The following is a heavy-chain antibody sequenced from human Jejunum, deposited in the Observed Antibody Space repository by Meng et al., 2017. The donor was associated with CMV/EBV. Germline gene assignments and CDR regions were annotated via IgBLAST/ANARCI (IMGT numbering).Heavy chain of an antibody. CDR3: ARLEMVLVPPSILIDS. D-gene: IGHD5-24*01. Sequence: LNTNRVGVAWIRQPQGKALEWLAHIYWNDDKRYSPFLKSRLSITKDTSKNQVVLTMTNMDPVDTATYYCARLEMVLVPPSILIDSWGQGTLGTVSS. CDR2: IYWNDDK. V-gene: IGHV2-5*01. CDR1: LNTNRVG. J-gene: IGHJ4*02.